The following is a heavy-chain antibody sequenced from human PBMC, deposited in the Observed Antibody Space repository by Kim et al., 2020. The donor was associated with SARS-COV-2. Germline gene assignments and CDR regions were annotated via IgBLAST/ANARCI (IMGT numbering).Heavy chain of an antibody. D-gene: IGHD6-19*01. V-gene: IGHV3-74*01. CDR3: SREGIGWSKDY. Sequence: RYPDSLQGRFTISQDNVKNTLYLQMNCLSAEDTAVYYCSREGIGWSKDYWGQGALLSVSS. J-gene: IGHJ4*02.